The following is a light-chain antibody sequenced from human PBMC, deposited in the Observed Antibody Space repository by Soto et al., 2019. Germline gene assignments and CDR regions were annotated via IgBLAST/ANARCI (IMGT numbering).Light chain of an antibody. CDR1: QSVSSN. J-gene: IGKJ1*01. CDR3: HEDTSSAAGT. CDR2: GAS. V-gene: IGKV3-15*01. Sequence: TGACRTSQSVSSNLAWYQQKPGQAPRLLIYGASTRATGVPARFSGSWSGTEANDISMRSQHAYCTAYSSHEDTSSAAGTVGRGTKVDIK.